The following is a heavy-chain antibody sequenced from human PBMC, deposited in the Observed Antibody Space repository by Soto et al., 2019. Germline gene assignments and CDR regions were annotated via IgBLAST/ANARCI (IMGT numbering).Heavy chain of an antibody. Sequence: QVQLVQSGAEVKKPGASVKVSCKASGYTFTGYYIHWVRQAPGQGLEWMGWINPNSGGTNYAQKFQGWVNMTRDTSISTAYMELSRLRSDDTAVYYCARAFYHYYYGMDVWGQGTTVTVSS. CDR3: ARAFYHYYYGMDV. V-gene: IGHV1-2*04. J-gene: IGHJ6*02. CDR2: INPNSGGT. CDR1: GYTFTGYY.